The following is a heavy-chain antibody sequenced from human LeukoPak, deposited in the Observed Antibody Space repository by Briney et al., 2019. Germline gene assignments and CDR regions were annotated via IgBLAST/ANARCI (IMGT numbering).Heavy chain of an antibody. CDR2: IWYDGSNK. J-gene: IGHJ3*02. CDR3: ASNYYGSGSYYKGAFDI. CDR1: GFTFSSYG. Sequence: GRSLRLSCAASGFTFSSYGMHWVRQAPGKGLEWVAVIWYDGSNKYYADSMKGRFTISRDNSKNTLYLQMNSLRAEDTAVYYCASNYYGSGSYYKGAFDIWGQGTMVTVSS. D-gene: IGHD3-10*01. V-gene: IGHV3-33*01.